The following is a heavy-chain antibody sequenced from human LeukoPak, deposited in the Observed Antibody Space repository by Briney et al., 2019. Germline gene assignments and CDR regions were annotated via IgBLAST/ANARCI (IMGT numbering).Heavy chain of an antibody. D-gene: IGHD2-2*01. V-gene: IGHV3-74*01. CDR1: GFPFSRDA. CDR3: AKSVIRVPAATYFDY. CDR2: ISPDGSTT. Sequence: GGSLRLSCAASGFPFSRDAMHWVRQSPGKGLVWLSRISPDGSTTNYADSVKGRFTISRDNAKNSLYLQMNSLRAEDTALYYRAKSVIRVPAATYFDYWGQGTLVTVSS. J-gene: IGHJ4*02.